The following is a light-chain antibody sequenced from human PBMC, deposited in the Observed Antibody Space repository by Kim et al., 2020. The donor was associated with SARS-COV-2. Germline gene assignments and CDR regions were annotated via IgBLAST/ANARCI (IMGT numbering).Light chain of an antibody. CDR2: RNT. J-gene: IGLJ3*02. V-gene: IGLV1-40*01. CDR1: SSNLGAGYD. CDR3: QSYDSSLSASEV. Sequence: QSVLTQPPSVSGAPGQTVTISCTGTSSNLGAGYDVHWYRHLPGTAPELLIYRNTHRPSGVPDRFSGSKSGTSASLAIIGLQAEDEADYYCQSYDSSLSASEVFGGGTKVTVL.